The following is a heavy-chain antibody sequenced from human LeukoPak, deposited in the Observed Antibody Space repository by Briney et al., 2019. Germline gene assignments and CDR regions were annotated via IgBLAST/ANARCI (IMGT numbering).Heavy chain of an antibody. D-gene: IGHD6-13*01. CDR3: AASIAYRSSWFADY. V-gene: IGHV3-21*01. CDR1: VFTFWYYS. Sequence: GGSLRLACAASVFTFWYYSMNWVRQSPGKGLEWVSSISSSSGYIYYADSVKGRFTISRDNAKNSLYMQMNSLRAEDTGLYYCAASIAYRSSWFADYWGQGTLVTVSS. CDR2: ISSSSGYI. J-gene: IGHJ4*02.